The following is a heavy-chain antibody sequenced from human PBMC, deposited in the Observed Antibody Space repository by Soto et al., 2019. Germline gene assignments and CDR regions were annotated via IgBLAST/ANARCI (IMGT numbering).Heavy chain of an antibody. V-gene: IGHV4-39*01. CDR2: IYYSGGT. CDR1: GGSISSSSYY. Sequence: SETLSLTCTVSGGSISSSSYYWGWIRQPPGKGLEWIGSIYYSGGTYYNPSLKSRVTISVDTSKNQFSLKLSSVTAADTAVYYRAKRGYSYGNFDYWGQGTLVTVSS. J-gene: IGHJ4*02. D-gene: IGHD5-18*01. CDR3: AKRGYSYGNFDY.